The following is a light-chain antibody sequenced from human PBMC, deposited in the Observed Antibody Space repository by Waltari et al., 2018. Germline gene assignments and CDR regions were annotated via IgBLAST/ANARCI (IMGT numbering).Light chain of an antibody. V-gene: IGKV1-39*01. Sequence: DIVMTQSPSSLSASVGDRVTITCRATQSINNYLNWYQHKPGRAPKLLIYAASSLQSGVPSRFSGSGSGTDFTLTISSLQPEDFATYYCQQSYITPLTFGGGTKVEIK. CDR3: QQSYITPLT. CDR2: AAS. CDR1: QSINNY. J-gene: IGKJ4*01.